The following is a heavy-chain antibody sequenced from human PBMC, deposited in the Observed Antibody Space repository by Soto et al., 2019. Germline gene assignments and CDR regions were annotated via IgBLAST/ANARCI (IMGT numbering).Heavy chain of an antibody. V-gene: IGHV1-69*13. CDR2: IIPIFGTA. Sequence: GASVKVSCKASGCTFSSYAISCVRQAPGQGLEWMGGIIPIFGTANYAQKFQGRVTITADESTSTAYMELSSLRSEDTAVYYCARTSRRRATFYGMDVWGQGTTVTVSS. J-gene: IGHJ6*02. D-gene: IGHD6-6*01. CDR3: ARTSRRRATFYGMDV. CDR1: GCTFSSYA.